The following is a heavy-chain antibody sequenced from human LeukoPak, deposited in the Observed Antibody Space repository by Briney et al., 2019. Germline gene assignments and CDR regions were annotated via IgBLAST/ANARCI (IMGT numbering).Heavy chain of an antibody. Sequence: GGSLRLSCAASGFTYSNAWMSWVRQAPGKGLKWVGRIKSKTDGGTTDYAAPVKGRFIISRDDSKNTLYLQMNSLKTEDTAVYYCTTDPALIVGATLTFDYWGQGTLVTVSS. CDR2: IKSKTDGGTT. J-gene: IGHJ4*02. CDR1: GFTYSNAW. CDR3: TTDPALIVGATLTFDY. V-gene: IGHV3-15*01. D-gene: IGHD1-26*01.